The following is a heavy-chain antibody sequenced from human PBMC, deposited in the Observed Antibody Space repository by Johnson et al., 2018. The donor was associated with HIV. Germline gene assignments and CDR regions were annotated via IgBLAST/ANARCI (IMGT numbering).Heavy chain of an antibody. D-gene: IGHD1-26*01. V-gene: IGHV3-23*04. CDR3: AREGVGVNAFDI. CDR1: GFTFDDYA. J-gene: IGHJ3*02. CDR2: ISGSGGST. Sequence: VQLVESGGGVVQPGRSLRLSCAASGFTFDDYAMHWVRQAPGKGLEWVSAISGSGGSTYYADSVKGRFTISRDNSKNTLYLQMGSLRAEDMAVYYCAREGVGVNAFDIWGQGTMVTVSS.